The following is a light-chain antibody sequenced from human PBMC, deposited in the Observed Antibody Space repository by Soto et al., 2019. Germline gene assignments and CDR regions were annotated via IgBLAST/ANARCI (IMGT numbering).Light chain of an antibody. CDR2: DAS. Sequence: DIQMTQSPSTLSASVGDRVTITCRASQSISSWLAWYQQKPGKAPKLLIYDASSLESGVPSRFSGSGSGTKITLTISSLQPDDFATYYCQQYNSRTFGQGTKVEIK. CDR3: QQYNSRT. V-gene: IGKV1-5*01. CDR1: QSISSW. J-gene: IGKJ1*01.